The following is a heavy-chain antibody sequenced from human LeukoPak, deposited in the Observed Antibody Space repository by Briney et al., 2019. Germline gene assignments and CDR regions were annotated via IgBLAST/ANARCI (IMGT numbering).Heavy chain of an antibody. CDR2: INPNSGGT. Sequence: ASVKVSCKASGDTFTGYYMHWVRQAPGQGLEWMGRINPNSGGTNYAQKFQGRVTMTRDTSISTAYMELSRLRSDDTAVYYCARDLYCSSTSCDYWGQGTLVTVSS. D-gene: IGHD2-2*01. CDR1: GDTFTGYY. CDR3: ARDLYCSSTSCDY. V-gene: IGHV1-2*06. J-gene: IGHJ4*02.